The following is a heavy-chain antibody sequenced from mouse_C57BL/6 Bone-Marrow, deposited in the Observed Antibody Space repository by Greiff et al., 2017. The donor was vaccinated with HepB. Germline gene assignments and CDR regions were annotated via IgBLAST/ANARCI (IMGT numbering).Heavy chain of an antibody. CDR2: IDPNSGGT. D-gene: IGHD1-1*01. CDR3: AREFITTVVADWYFDV. Sequence: QVQLQQPGAELVKPGASVKLSCKASGYTFTSYWMHWVKQRPGRGLEWIGRIDPNSGGTKYNEKFKSKATLTVDKPSSTAYMQLSSLTSEDSAFYYCAREFITTVVADWYFDVWGTGTSVTVSS. CDR1: GYTFTSYW. J-gene: IGHJ1*03. V-gene: IGHV1-72*01.